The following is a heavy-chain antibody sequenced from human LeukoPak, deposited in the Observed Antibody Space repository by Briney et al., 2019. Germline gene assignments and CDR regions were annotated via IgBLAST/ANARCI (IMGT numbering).Heavy chain of an antibody. CDR3: AGNGCGDFKSSFDY. J-gene: IGHJ4*02. CDR2: IYYSGST. Sequence: PSETLSLTCTVSGDSIKRNSYYWGWIRQPPGKGLEYIGTIYYSGSTNYNPSLKSRVTISVDTSKNQFSLNLSSVTAADTAVYFCAGNGCGDFKSSFDYWGQGTLVTVSS. D-gene: IGHD4-17*01. CDR1: GDSIKRNSYY. V-gene: IGHV4-39*07.